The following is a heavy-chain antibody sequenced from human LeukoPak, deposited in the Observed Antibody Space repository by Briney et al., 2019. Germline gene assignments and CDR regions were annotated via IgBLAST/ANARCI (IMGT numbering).Heavy chain of an antibody. V-gene: IGHV5-51*01. D-gene: IGHD1-26*01. CDR3: ARRVGLYYYYMDV. Sequence: GESPKISCKGSGYSFTSYWIGWVRQKPGKGLVGMGIIYPGDSHTSYSPSFYGQLTISADKSSSTAYLQWSSLKASDTAMYYCARRVGLYYYYMDVWSKGTTVTVSS. J-gene: IGHJ6*03. CDR2: IYPGDSHT. CDR1: GYSFTSYW.